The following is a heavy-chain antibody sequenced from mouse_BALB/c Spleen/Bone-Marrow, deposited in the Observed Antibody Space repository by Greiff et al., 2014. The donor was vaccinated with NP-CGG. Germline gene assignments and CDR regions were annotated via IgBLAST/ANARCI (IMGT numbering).Heavy chain of an antibody. CDR1: GFNIRDYY. CDR3: ARKTIYYGNYGFAY. D-gene: IGHD2-1*01. J-gene: IGHJ3*01. CDR2: IDPESGYT. Sequence: VQLKQSGADLVRPGALVKLSCTASGFNIRDYYMHWVKQRPEQGLEWIGWIDPESGYTIYDPKFQGKASITADTSSNTAYLQLSSLTSEDTAVYHCARKTIYYGNYGFAYWGQGTLVTVSA. V-gene: IGHV14-1*02.